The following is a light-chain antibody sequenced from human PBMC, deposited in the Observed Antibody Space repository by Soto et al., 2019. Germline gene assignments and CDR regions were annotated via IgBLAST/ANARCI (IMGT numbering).Light chain of an antibody. CDR2: TAS. Sequence: DIHMTQSPSSLSASVGDRVTMTCRASQGITKYLAWYQQKPGKVPNLLIHTASTLQSGVPSRFSGSGYGTDFTLTISSLQPEDVATYYCQKYNSAPYTFGRGTKVDIK. V-gene: IGKV1-27*01. J-gene: IGKJ3*01. CDR3: QKYNSAPYT. CDR1: QGITKY.